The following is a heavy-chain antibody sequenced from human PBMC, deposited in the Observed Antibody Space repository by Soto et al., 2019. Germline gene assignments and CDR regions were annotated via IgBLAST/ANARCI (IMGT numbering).Heavy chain of an antibody. D-gene: IGHD3-22*01. Sequence: GGSLRLSCAASEFTFSNYAMSWVRQAPGKGLEWVSSISSSSSYIYCADSVKGRFTISRDNAKNSLYLQMNSLRAEDTAVYYCARDASITMTPPEYWGQGTLVTVSS. CDR2: ISSSSSYI. CDR3: ARDASITMTPPEY. V-gene: IGHV3-21*01. CDR1: EFTFSNYA. J-gene: IGHJ4*02.